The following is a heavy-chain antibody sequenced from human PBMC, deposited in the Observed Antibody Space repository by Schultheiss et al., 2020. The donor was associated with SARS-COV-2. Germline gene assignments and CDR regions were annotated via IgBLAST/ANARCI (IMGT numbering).Heavy chain of an antibody. CDR1: GYSISSGYY. D-gene: IGHD5-12*01. Sequence: SETLSLTCAVSGYSISSGYYWTWIRQPPGKGLEWIGEINHSGSTNCNPSLKSRVTISVDTSKNQFSLKLSSVTAADTAVYYCARVGDPTQERYSGYELDYYYGMDVWGQGTTVTVSS. CDR3: ARVGDPTQERYSGYELDYYYGMDV. CDR2: INHSGST. J-gene: IGHJ6*02. V-gene: IGHV4-38-2*01.